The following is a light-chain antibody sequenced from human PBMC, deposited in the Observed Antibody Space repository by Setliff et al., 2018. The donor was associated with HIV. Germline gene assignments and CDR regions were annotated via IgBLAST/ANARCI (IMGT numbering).Light chain of an antibody. CDR1: QSVLYSSNNKNY. CDR2: WAS. Sequence: DIVMTQSPDSLAVSLGERATINCKSSQSVLYSSNNKNYLAWYQHKPGQPPKLLIYWASTRESGVSDRFSGSGSGTDFTLTISSLQAEDVAVYYCQQYSSTSITFGQGTRLEIK. V-gene: IGKV4-1*01. CDR3: QQYSSTSIT. J-gene: IGKJ5*01.